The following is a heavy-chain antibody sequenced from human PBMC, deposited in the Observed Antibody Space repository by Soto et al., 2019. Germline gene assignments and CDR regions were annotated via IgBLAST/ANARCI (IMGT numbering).Heavy chain of an antibody. CDR1: GYSFTAYY. V-gene: IGHV1-2*02. Sequence: ASVKVSCKASGYSFTAYYIHWVRQAPGQGLEWMGWINPNTGGTNYAQKFQGLVTMTRDTSVNTVFLEMSRLTSGDTAVYYCARDFSGAHTHHPAFWGQGTLVLVSS. CDR2: INPNTGGT. CDR3: ARDFSGAHTHHPAF. J-gene: IGHJ1*01. D-gene: IGHD5-12*01.